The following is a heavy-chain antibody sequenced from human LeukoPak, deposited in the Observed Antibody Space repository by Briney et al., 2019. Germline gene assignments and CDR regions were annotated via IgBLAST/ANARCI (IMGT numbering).Heavy chain of an antibody. D-gene: IGHD3-10*01. V-gene: IGHV3-74*01. CDR3: ARSVGFGAYCDY. CDR1: GSTFSSNW. Sequence: RSRRPSCAPFGSTFSSNWNNWCRQPPGKGLVWFSRINSEVSSTSYADSVKGRFTISRDNAKNTLYLQMNSLRPADTPVYYCARSVGFGAYCDYWGLGTLVTVSS. J-gene: IGHJ4*02. CDR2: INSEVSST.